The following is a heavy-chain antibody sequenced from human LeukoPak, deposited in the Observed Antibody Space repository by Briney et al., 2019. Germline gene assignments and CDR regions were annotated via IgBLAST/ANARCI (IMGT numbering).Heavy chain of an antibody. CDR3: ARDRLKDAAAGTSFLFVY. CDR1: GFTFSDYY. V-gene: IGHV3-11*06. CDR2: VSSSSSYT. D-gene: IGHD6-13*01. Sequence: GGSLRLSCAASGFTFSDYYMSWIRQAPGKGLEWVSYVSSSSSYTNYADSVRGRFTISRDNAKNSLYLQMNSLRAEDTAVCYCARDRLKDAAAGTSFLFVYWGQGTLVTVSS. J-gene: IGHJ4*02.